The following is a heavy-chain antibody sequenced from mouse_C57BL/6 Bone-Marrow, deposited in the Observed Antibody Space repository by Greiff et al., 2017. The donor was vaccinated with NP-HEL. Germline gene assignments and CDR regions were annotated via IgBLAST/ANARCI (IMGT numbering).Heavy chain of an antibody. CDR1: VFTFSSYA. CDR3: AREGYGSGGYFDY. D-gene: IGHD1-1*01. V-gene: IGHV5-4*01. CDR2: ISDGGSYT. Sequence: EVMLVESGGGLVKPGGSLKLSCAASVFTFSSYAMSWVRQTPEKRLEWVATISDGGSYTYYPDNVKGRFTISRDNAKNNLYLQMSHLKSEDTAMYYCAREGYGSGGYFDYWGQGTTLTVSS. J-gene: IGHJ2*01.